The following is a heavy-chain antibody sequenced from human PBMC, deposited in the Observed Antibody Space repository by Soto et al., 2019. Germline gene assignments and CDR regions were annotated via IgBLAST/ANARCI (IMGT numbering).Heavy chain of an antibody. V-gene: IGHV4-4*07. CDR3: ARDGTKTLRDWFDP. D-gene: IGHD1-1*01. CDR2: IYATGTT. CDR1: GASISGFY. J-gene: IGHJ5*02. Sequence: PSETLSLTCTVSGASISGFYWSWIRKSAGKGLEWIGRIYATGTTDYNPSLKSRVMMSVDTSKKQFSLKLRSVTAADTAVYYCARDGTKTLRDWFDPWGQGISVTGSS.